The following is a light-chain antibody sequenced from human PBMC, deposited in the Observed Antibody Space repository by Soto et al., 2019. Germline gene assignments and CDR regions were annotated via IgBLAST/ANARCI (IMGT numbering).Light chain of an antibody. V-gene: IGLV6-57*02. CDR1: SGSIANNY. J-gene: IGLJ2*01. Sequence: NFMLTQPHSVSESPGKTVTISCTGSSGSIANNYVQWYQQRPGSAPTTVIYEDTQRPSGVPDRFSGSIDSSSNSASLTISGLKTEDEADYYCQSYDDTIRSVVFGGGTKLTVL. CDR2: EDT. CDR3: QSYDDTIRSVV.